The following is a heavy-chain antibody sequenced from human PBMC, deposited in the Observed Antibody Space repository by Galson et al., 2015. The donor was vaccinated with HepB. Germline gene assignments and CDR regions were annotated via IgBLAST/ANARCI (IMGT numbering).Heavy chain of an antibody. D-gene: IGHD5-12*01. Sequence: SLRLSCAASGFTFNTFAMSWVRQAPGKGLEWVSVIGGSSGTKHYADSVKGRFTISRDNSKNTLYLQIDGLRVEDTAVYYCAKNSGYDYRYFFNYWGQGALVTVSS. V-gene: IGHV3-23*01. J-gene: IGHJ4*02. CDR1: GFTFNTFA. CDR2: IGGSSGTK. CDR3: AKNSGYDYRYFFNY.